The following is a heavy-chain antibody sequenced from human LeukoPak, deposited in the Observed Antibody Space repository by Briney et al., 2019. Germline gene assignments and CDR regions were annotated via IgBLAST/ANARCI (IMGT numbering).Heavy chain of an antibody. Sequence: SETLSLTCTISGGSVSDYYWSWIRQSPGKGLEWIGYIYHTGSTSYSPSLKSRVTISVDTSKNQFSLKLNSVPAADTAVYYCARIYSSSWFLNWFDHWGQGTLVTVSS. J-gene: IGHJ5*02. CDR3: ARIYSSSWFLNWFDH. CDR1: GGSVSDYY. V-gene: IGHV4-59*08. CDR2: IYHTGST. D-gene: IGHD6-13*01.